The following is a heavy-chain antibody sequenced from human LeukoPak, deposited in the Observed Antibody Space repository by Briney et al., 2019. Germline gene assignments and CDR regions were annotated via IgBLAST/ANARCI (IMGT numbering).Heavy chain of an antibody. CDR1: GYTFTTYG. Sequence: ASVKVSCKASGYTFTTYGISWVRLAPGQGLEWMGWISAYNGNTNYAQQFQGRATMTTDTSMSTAYTELRSLRSDDTAVYYCARDLIAVRPGWFDPWGQGSLVTVSS. CDR2: ISAYNGNT. CDR3: ARDLIAVRPGWFDP. V-gene: IGHV1-18*01. J-gene: IGHJ5*02. D-gene: IGHD6-6*01.